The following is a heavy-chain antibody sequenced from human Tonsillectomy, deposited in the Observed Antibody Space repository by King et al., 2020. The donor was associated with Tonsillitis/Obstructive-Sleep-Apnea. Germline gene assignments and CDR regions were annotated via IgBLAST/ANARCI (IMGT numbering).Heavy chain of an antibody. CDR1: GITFSSYA. Sequence: QLVQSGGGLVQPGGSLRLSCAASGITFSSYAMSWVRQAPGKGLEWVSTISVGGGSTYYADSVKGRFTISRDNSKNTLYLQMNSLRAEDTAVYYCAKAMVQGIIITIFDYWGQGTLVTVSS. V-gene: IGHV3-23*04. CDR3: AKAMVQGIIITIFDY. D-gene: IGHD3-10*01. J-gene: IGHJ4*02. CDR2: ISVGGGST.